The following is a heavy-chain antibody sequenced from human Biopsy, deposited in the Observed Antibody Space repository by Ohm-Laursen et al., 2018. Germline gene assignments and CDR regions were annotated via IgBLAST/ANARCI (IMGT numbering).Heavy chain of an antibody. CDR2: VHHDGRA. Sequence: GTLSLTCAVYGGTYSDYYWSWIRQPPGKGLEWIGEVHHDGRANYNPSLKSRVTISGDMSKKQFSLKLSGVTAADTAVYYCARFIVPSLHCSNGVCPIRWFDPWGQGTLVTVFS. CDR3: ARFIVPSLHCSNGVCPIRWFDP. CDR1: GGTYSDYY. V-gene: IGHV4-34*01. J-gene: IGHJ5*02. D-gene: IGHD2-2*01.